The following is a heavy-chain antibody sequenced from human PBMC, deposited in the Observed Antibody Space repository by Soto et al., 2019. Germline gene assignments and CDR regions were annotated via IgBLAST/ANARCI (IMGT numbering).Heavy chain of an antibody. D-gene: IGHD3-10*01. V-gene: IGHV3-23*01. J-gene: IGHJ3*02. CDR3: AKDNLFPGITMDPALAFDI. CDR2: ISGSGGST. Sequence: PGGSLRLSCAASGFTFSSYAMSWVRQAPGKGLEWVSAISGSGGSTYYADSVKGRFTISRDNSKNTLYLQMNSLRAEDTAVYYCAKDNLFPGITMDPALAFDIWGQGTMVTVSS. CDR1: GFTFSSYA.